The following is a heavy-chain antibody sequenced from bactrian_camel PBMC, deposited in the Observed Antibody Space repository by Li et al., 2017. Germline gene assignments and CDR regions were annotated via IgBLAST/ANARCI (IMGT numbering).Heavy chain of an antibody. V-gene: IGHV3S54*01. CDR2: INGDDGAT. Sequence: QLVESGGGSVQAGGSLRLSCVASGHTYGCRMAWYRQTPGKQRELVSSINGDDGATYYADSVKGRFTISRDNAKNTLYLEMNSLKPQDTAMYYYNTWPLNSRCLGRGSTQNYWGQGTQVTV. CDR3: NTWPLNSRCLGRGSTQNY. CDR1: GHTYGCR. D-gene: IGHD3*01. J-gene: IGHJ4*01.